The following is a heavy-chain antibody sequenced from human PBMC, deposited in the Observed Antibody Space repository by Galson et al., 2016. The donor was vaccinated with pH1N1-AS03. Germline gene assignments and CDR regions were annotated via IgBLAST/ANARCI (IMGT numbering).Heavy chain of an antibody. V-gene: IGHV3-11*04. CDR2: ISPTATTI. CDR3: ARKYYDFWSYYYDL. CDR1: GFTFIDYY. Sequence: SLRLSCAASGFTFIDYYMNWIRQAPGKGLEWVSYISPTATTINYADSVKGRFTISRDNSNNTVSLQMNSLTTEDTAVYYCARKYYDFWSYYYDLWGQGTLVTVSS. D-gene: IGHD3-3*01. J-gene: IGHJ4*02.